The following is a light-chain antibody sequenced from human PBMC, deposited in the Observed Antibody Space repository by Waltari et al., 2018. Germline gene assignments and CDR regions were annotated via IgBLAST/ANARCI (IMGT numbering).Light chain of an antibody. V-gene: IGLV2-14*01. CDR2: EVS. J-gene: IGLJ1*01. Sequence: QSALTQPASVSGSPGQSITISCPGTDSYVGAYDFVPWYQQHPGKTPPLIIYEVSNRPSGISNRFSASKSGNTASLTISGLQAEDEADYYCSSYTTSSAPGVFGTGTRVTVL. CDR3: SSYTTSSAPGV. CDR1: DSYVGAYDF.